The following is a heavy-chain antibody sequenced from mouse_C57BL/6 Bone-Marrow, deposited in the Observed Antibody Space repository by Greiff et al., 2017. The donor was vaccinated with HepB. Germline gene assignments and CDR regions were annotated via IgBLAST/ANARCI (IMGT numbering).Heavy chain of an antibody. J-gene: IGHJ2*01. V-gene: IGHV14-1*01. CDR2: IDPEDGDN. CDR3: TTWILRYPYYFDY. Sequence: VQLKESGAELVRPGASVKLSCTASGFNIKDYYMHWVKQRPEQGLEWIGRIDPEDGDNEYAPKFQGKATMTADTSSNTAYLQLSSLTSEDTAVYYCTTWILRYPYYFDYWGQGTTLTVSS. CDR1: GFNIKDYY. D-gene: IGHD1-1*01.